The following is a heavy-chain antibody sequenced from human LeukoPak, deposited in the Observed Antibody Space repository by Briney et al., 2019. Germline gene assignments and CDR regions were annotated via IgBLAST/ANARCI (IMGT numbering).Heavy chain of an antibody. J-gene: IGHJ4*02. CDR3: ARDPSRFGEYGYFDY. D-gene: IGHD3-10*01. CDR2: MSYNGNDK. Sequence: GGSLRLSCAASGFTFSSFAMHWVRQTPGKGLEWVAGMSYNGNDKYYEDSLEGRFTISRDNSKNTLYLQMNSLRAEDTAVYYCARDPSRFGEYGYFDYWGQGSLVTVSS. CDR1: GFTFSSFA. V-gene: IGHV3-30*04.